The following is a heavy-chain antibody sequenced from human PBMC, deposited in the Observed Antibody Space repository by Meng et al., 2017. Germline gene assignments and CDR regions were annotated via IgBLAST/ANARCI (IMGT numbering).Heavy chain of an antibody. Sequence: ASVQVSCKASGYTFTSYGISWVRQAPGQGLEWMGWISAYNGNTNYAQKLQGRVTMTTDTSTSTAYMELRSLRSDDTAVYYCARAQYGGNSQDYWYFDLWGRGTLVTVSS. D-gene: IGHD4-23*01. J-gene: IGHJ2*01. CDR3: ARAQYGGNSQDYWYFDL. CDR1: GYTFTSYG. CDR2: ISAYNGNT. V-gene: IGHV1-18*01.